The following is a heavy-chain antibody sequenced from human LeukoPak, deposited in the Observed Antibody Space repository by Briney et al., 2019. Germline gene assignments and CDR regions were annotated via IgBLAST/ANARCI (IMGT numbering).Heavy chain of an antibody. D-gene: IGHD3-10*01. CDR3: ARSGPSVLWSKSFDY. Sequence: GGSLRLSFAATGFSVSTFYMSWVRQAPGKGLEWVSVLYTAGPTYYADSVQGRFTISRDNSKNTLFLQMDNLRADDTATYYCARSGPSVLWSKSFDYWGQGALVTVSS. CDR1: GFSVSTFY. V-gene: IGHV3-66*01. CDR2: LYTAGPT. J-gene: IGHJ4*02.